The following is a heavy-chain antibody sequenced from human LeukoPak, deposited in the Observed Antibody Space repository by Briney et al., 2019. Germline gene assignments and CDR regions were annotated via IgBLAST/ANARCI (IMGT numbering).Heavy chain of an antibody. Sequence: GKSLRLSCAASGFTFSNYAMHWVRQAPGKGLEWVSLISSGGTYEYYADSVKGRFTIPRDNSKNTLYLQLNSLRAEDTAVYYCARDSTYYYDSGSSGPHYFDNWGQGTLVTVSS. V-gene: IGHV3-30*01. J-gene: IGHJ4*02. CDR2: ISSGGTYE. CDR3: ARDSTYYYDSGSSGPHYFDN. D-gene: IGHD3-10*01. CDR1: GFTFSNYA.